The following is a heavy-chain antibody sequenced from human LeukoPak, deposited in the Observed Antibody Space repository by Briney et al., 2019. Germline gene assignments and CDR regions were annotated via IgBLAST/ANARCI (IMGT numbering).Heavy chain of an antibody. J-gene: IGHJ4*02. D-gene: IGHD3-10*01. CDR3: AKSLSGGGYYFEY. V-gene: IGHV3-23*01. Sequence: PGGSLRLSCAASGFPFSNYAMTWVRQAPGKALEWVTDISDSGGSTSYADSVKGRLTISRDNSKNTLYPQKNSLRAEHTAVYYCAKSLSGGGYYFEYWGEGTLVTVSS. CDR1: GFPFSNYA. CDR2: ISDSGGST.